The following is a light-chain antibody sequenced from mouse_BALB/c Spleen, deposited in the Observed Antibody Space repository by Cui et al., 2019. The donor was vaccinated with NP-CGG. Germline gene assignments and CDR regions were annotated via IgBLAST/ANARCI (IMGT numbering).Light chain of an antibody. J-gene: IGLJ1*01. V-gene: IGLV1*01. Sequence: QPVVAQESAPTTSPGETVTLTCRSSIGAVTISKYANWVQEKPDHLFTGLIGGTNNRAPGVPARFSGSLIGDKAALTITGAQTEDEAIYFCALWYSNHWVFGGGTKLTVL. CDR1: IGAVTISKY. CDR3: ALWYSNHWV. CDR2: GTN.